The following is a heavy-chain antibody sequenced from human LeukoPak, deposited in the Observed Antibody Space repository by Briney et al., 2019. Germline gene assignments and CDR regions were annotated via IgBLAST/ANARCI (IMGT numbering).Heavy chain of an antibody. D-gene: IGHD3-10*01. CDR3: AKGLDYYGSGSYYYYYGMDV. Sequence: GRSLRLSCAASGFTFSSYGMHWVRQAPGKGLEWVAVISYDGSNKYYADSVKGRFTISRDNSKNTLYLQMNSLRAEDTAVYYCAKGLDYYGSGSYYYYYGMDVRGQGTTVTVSS. V-gene: IGHV3-30*18. CDR1: GFTFSSYG. CDR2: ISYDGSNK. J-gene: IGHJ6*02.